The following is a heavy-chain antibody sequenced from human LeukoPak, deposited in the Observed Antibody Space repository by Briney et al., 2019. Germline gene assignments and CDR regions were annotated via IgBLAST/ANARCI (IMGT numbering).Heavy chain of an antibody. CDR3: ARVQQWLVLRTYYFDY. CDR1: GGTFSSYG. J-gene: IGHJ4*02. D-gene: IGHD6-19*01. Sequence: AVKVSCKASGGTFSSYGSTWLGQAAGQGVEWMGGIIPMFGKTNYAQKFQGRVTITADKSTSTAYMELSSLRSEDTAVYYCARVQQWLVLRTYYFDYWGQGTLVTVSS. CDR2: IIPMFGKT. V-gene: IGHV1-69*06.